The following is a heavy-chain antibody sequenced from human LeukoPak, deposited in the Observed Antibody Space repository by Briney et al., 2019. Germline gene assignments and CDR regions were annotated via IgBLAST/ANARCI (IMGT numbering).Heavy chain of an antibody. Sequence: GGSLRLSCAASGFTFSSYEMNWVRQAPGKGLEWVSAISGSGGSTYYADSVKGRFTISRDNSKNTLYLQMNSLRAEGTAVYYCAKDRYYGSGSYLFDYWGQGTLVTVSS. CDR2: ISGSGGST. V-gene: IGHV3-23*01. D-gene: IGHD3-10*01. CDR3: AKDRYYGSGSYLFDY. CDR1: GFTFSSYE. J-gene: IGHJ4*02.